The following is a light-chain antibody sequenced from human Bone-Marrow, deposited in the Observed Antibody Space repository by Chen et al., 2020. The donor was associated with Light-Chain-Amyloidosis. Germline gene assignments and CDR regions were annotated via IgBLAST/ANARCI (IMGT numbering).Light chain of an antibody. CDR1: QTISSNY. Sequence: EIVLTQSPGTLSLSPGEGANLSCRASQTISSNYLTWYQQKFGQAPRLLIYGSSSRATGIPDRFTGSGSGTDFTLTINRLWPEDFAMYYCQQYGTSPLTFGGGTKVEIK. V-gene: IGKV3-20*01. CDR2: GSS. J-gene: IGKJ4*01. CDR3: QQYGTSPLT.